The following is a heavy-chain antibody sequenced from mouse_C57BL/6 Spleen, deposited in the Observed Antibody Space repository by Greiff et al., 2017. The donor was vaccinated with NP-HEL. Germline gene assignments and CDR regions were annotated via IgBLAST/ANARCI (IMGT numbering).Heavy chain of an antibody. Sequence: QVQLQQSGAELVKPGASVKISCKASGYAFSSYWMNWVKQRPGKGLEWIGLIYPGDGDTNYNGKFKGKATLTADKSSSTAYMQLSSLTSEDSAVYYCARGSGSSYNFDYWGQGTTLTVSS. CDR3: ARGSGSSYNFDY. CDR2: IYPGDGDT. D-gene: IGHD1-1*01. CDR1: GYAFSSYW. V-gene: IGHV1-80*01. J-gene: IGHJ2*01.